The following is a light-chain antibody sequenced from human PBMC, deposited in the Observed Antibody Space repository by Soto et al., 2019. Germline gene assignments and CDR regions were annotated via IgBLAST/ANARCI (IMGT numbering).Light chain of an antibody. CDR1: SRGVGGYNY. J-gene: IGLJ1*01. Sequence: QSALTHPASVSGSPGQSITISCTGTSRGVGGYNYVSWYQQHPGKAPKHMIYEVSNRPSGVSNRFSGSKSGNTASLTISGLQAQEEANYYCSPYTSSSTHVFGTGTKVTVL. CDR3: SPYTSSSTHV. V-gene: IGLV2-14*01. CDR2: EVS.